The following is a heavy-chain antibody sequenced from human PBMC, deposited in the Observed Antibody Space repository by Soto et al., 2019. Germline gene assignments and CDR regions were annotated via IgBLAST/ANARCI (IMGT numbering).Heavy chain of an antibody. CDR3: ARDLARSNYVTSLDYGMDV. CDR2: IEQDGSEK. Sequence: PGGSLRLSCAASGFTFSSYWMSWVRQAPGKGLEWVANIEQDGSEKYYVDSVKGRFTISRDNAKNSLYLQMNSLRAEDTAVYYCARDLARSNYVTSLDYGMDVWGQGTTVTVSS. J-gene: IGHJ6*02. CDR1: GFTFSSYW. V-gene: IGHV3-7*03. D-gene: IGHD4-4*01.